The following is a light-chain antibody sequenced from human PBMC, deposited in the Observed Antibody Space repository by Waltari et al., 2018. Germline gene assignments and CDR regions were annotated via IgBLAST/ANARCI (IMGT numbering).Light chain of an antibody. CDR2: GNN. Sequence: QSVLTQPPSVSGAPGQRISISCTVTTSDSGANYDVHWYQQRPGTAPKLLIYGNNNRPSGVPDRFSGSKSGTSASLAITGLQAEDEADYYCQSYDNNLSGVVFGGGTKLTVL. CDR1: TSDSGANYD. CDR3: QSYDNNLSGVV. J-gene: IGLJ3*02. V-gene: IGLV1-40*01.